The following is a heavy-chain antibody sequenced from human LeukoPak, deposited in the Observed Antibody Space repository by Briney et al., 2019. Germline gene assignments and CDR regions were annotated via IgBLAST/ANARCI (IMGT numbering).Heavy chain of an antibody. CDR2: ISSSSSYI. CDR1: GFTFSSYS. V-gene: IGHV3-21*01. CDR3: ARDSSGEDAFDI. D-gene: IGHD7-27*01. Sequence: GGSLRLSCAASGFTFSSYSMNWVRQAPGKGLEWVSSISSSSSYIYYADSVEGRFTISRDNAKNSLYLQMNSLGAEDTAVYYCARDSSGEDAFDIWGQGTMVTVSS. J-gene: IGHJ3*02.